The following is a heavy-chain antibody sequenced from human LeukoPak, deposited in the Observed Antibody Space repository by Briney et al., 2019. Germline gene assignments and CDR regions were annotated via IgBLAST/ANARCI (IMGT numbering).Heavy chain of an antibody. J-gene: IGHJ3*02. CDR3: ARHCDTSGDDAFDI. CDR1: GGSISSYY. V-gene: IGHV4-59*01. Sequence: KPSETLSLTCTVSGGSISSYYWSWIRQPPGKGLEWIGYIYYSGSTNYNPSLKSRVTISVDTSDNQFSLKLSSVTTADTAVYYCARHCDTSGDDAFDIWGQGTMVTVSS. D-gene: IGHD3-22*01. CDR2: IYYSGST.